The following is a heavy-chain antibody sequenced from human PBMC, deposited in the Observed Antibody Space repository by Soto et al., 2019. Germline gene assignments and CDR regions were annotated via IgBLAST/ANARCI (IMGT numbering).Heavy chain of an antibody. V-gene: IGHV4-30-4*01. CDR3: ASLRSRWNIDY. Sequence: QVQLQESGPGLVKPSQTLSLTCTVSGGSISTDDHYWSWIRQPPGKGLEWIGYIYYTGSTHYNPSLKSRLFTSLDTSKNQFSLQLTSVTAADTAVYYCASLRSRWNIDYWGQGTRVTVSS. D-gene: IGHD6-13*01. CDR2: IYYTGST. J-gene: IGHJ4*02. CDR1: GGSISTDDHY.